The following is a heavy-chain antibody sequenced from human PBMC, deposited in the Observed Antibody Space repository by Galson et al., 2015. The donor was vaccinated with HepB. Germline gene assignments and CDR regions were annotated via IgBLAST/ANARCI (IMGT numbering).Heavy chain of an antibody. J-gene: IGHJ5*02. CDR3: ARDPWPHYGDYSGNWFDP. CDR1: GYTFTSYA. D-gene: IGHD4-17*01. V-gene: IGHV1-3*01. Sequence: SVKVSCKASGYTFTSYAMHWVRQAPGQRLEWMGWINAGNGNTKYSQKFQGRVTITRDTSASTAYMELSSLRSEDTAVYYCARDPWPHYGDYSGNWFDPWGQGILVTVSS. CDR2: INAGNGNT.